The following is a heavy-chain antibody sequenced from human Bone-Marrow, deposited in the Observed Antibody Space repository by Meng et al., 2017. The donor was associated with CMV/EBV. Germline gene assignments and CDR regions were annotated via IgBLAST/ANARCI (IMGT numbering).Heavy chain of an antibody. V-gene: IGHV3-11*01. CDR1: GFTFSDYC. D-gene: IGHD5-18*01. CDR2: ISSSGSTI. J-gene: IGHJ4*02. CDR3: ARVRAKRGYSYDDY. Sequence: GESLKISCAASGFTFSDYCMSWIRQAPGKGLEWVSYISSSGSTIYYADSVKGRFTISRDNAKNSLYLQMNSLRAEDTAVYYCARVRAKRGYSYDDYWGQGTLVTVSS.